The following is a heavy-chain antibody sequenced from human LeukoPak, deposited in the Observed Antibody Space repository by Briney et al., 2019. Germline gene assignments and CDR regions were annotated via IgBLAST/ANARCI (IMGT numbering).Heavy chain of an antibody. Sequence: PGGSLRLSCAASGFTFRSYAMHWVRQAPGKGLEWVALISYDGSNKYYADSVKGRFTISRDNSKNTLYLQMNSLRAEDTAVYYCATHSSSWHLQPLSGYWGQGTLVTVSS. D-gene: IGHD6-13*01. J-gene: IGHJ4*02. CDR1: GFTFRSYA. V-gene: IGHV3-30*04. CDR2: ISYDGSNK. CDR3: ATHSSSWHLQPLSGY.